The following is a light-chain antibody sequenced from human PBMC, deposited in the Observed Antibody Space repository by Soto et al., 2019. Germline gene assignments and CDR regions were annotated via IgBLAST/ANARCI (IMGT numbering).Light chain of an antibody. CDR3: QQAASFPLT. V-gene: IGKV1-12*01. J-gene: IGKJ4*01. CDR1: EGINRW. CDR2: AAS. Sequence: DIQMTQSPSSVSASVGDRVTITCRASEGINRWLAWYQQKPGKPPQLLIYAASSLQSGVPSRFSGSGSGTDFTLTISLHPEDFATYYCQQAASFPLTFGGGTKVEMK.